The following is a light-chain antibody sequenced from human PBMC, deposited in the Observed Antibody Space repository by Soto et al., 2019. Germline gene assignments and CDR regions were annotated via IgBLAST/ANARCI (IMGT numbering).Light chain of an antibody. J-gene: IGKJ2*01. Sequence: VMTQSPASLSVSPGESGTLSWRASQSVGVNLVWYQQRRGQPPSLVIYAASTRATGVPARFSGSGSGTEFTLTISSLQSEDFAVYYCQQHTNWPTFGQGTKLEIK. CDR3: QQHTNWPT. V-gene: IGKV3-15*01. CDR2: AAS. CDR1: QSVGVN.